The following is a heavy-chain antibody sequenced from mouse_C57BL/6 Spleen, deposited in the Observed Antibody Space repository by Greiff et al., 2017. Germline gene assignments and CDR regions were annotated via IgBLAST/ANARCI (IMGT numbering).Heavy chain of an antibody. Sequence: QVQLQQSGPELVKPGASVKISCKASGYAFSSSWMNWVKQRPGKGLEWIGRIYPGDGDTNYNGKFKGKATLTADKSSSTAYMQLSSLTSEDSAVYFCARWTITTVVATGYFDVWGTGTTVTVSS. CDR1: GYAFSSSW. D-gene: IGHD1-1*01. V-gene: IGHV1-82*01. CDR2: IYPGDGDT. CDR3: ARWTITTVVATGYFDV. J-gene: IGHJ1*03.